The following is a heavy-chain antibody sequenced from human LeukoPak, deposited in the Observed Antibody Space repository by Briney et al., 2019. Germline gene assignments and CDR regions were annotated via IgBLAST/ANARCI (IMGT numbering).Heavy chain of an antibody. CDR3: ATERPGRISGWYKYFDY. CDR1: GYTLTELS. Sequence: ASVKVFCKVSGYTLTELSMHWVRQAPGKGLEWMGGFDPEDGETIYAQKFQGRVTMTEDTSTDTAYMELSSLRSEDTAVYYCATERPGRISGWYKYFDYWGQGTLVTVSS. CDR2: FDPEDGET. J-gene: IGHJ4*02. V-gene: IGHV1-24*01. D-gene: IGHD6-19*01.